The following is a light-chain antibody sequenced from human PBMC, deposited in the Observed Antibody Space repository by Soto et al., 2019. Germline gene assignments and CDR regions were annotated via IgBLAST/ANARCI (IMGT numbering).Light chain of an antibody. Sequence: QSALTQPASVSGSPGQSITISCTGTSSDVGAYDYVSWFQQHPDKAPKLIISVVTNRPSGVSNRFSGSKSGNTASLTISGLQPDDEADYYCGLYTSSDTPYVFGTGTKVTVL. J-gene: IGLJ1*01. CDR1: SSDVGAYDY. V-gene: IGLV2-14*01. CDR3: GLYTSSDTPYV. CDR2: VVT.